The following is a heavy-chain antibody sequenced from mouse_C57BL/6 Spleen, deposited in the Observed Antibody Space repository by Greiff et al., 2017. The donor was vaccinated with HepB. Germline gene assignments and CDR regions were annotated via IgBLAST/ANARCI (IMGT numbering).Heavy chain of an antibody. CDR1: GFNIKDDY. V-gene: IGHV14-4*01. D-gene: IGHD2-3*01. J-gene: IGHJ2*01. Sequence: VQLKQSGAELVRPGASVKLSCTASGFNIKDDYMHWVKQRPEQGLEWIGWIDPENGDTEYASKFQGKATITADTSSNTAYLQLSSLTSADTAVYYCTTFYAGYYDFDYWGQGTTLTVSS. CDR3: TTFYAGYYDFDY. CDR2: IDPENGDT.